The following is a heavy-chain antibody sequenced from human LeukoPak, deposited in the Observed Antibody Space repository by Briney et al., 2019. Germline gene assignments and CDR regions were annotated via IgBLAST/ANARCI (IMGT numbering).Heavy chain of an antibody. J-gene: IGHJ5*02. V-gene: IGHV4-59*10. CDR3: ARDRSSGWFLAPPWFDP. D-gene: IGHD6-13*01. CDR1: GGSFSGYY. CDR2: IYTSGDT. Sequence: PSETLSLTCAVYGGSFSGYYWSWIRQPPGKGLEWIGRIYTSGDTNYNPSLKSRVTISVDTSQNHFSLKVTSVTAADTAVYYCARDRSSGWFLAPPWFDPWGQGTLVTVSS.